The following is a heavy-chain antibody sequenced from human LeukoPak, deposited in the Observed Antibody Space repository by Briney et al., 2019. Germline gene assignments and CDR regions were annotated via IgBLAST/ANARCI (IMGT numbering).Heavy chain of an antibody. CDR3: AREAVAGTLYYYYGMDV. Sequence: GGSLRLSCAASGFTVSSNYMSWVRQAPGKGLEWVSGIYSGGSTYYADTVKGRFTISRDNSKNTLYLQMNSLRAEDTAVYYCAREAVAGTLYYYYGMDVWGQGTTVTVSS. V-gene: IGHV3-53*01. CDR2: IYSGGST. D-gene: IGHD6-19*01. CDR1: GFTVSSNY. J-gene: IGHJ6*02.